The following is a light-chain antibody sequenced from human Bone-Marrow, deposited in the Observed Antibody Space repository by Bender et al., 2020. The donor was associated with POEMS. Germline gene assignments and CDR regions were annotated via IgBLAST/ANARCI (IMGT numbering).Light chain of an antibody. Sequence: QSALTQPASVSGFPGQWITISCTGSSSDVGSYNFVSWYQQRPGKAPKLIIFDVTYRPSEVSTRFSGSKSGNTASLTISGLQAEDEADYYCSSYTTGSIYVFGTGTKVAVL. CDR3: SSYTTGSIYV. CDR1: SSDVGSYNF. V-gene: IGLV2-14*03. CDR2: DVT. J-gene: IGLJ1*01.